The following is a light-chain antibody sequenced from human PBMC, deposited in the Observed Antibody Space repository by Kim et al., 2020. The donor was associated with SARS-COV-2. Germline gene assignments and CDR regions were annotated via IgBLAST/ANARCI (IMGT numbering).Light chain of an antibody. V-gene: IGLV3-1*01. Sequence: SYELTQTPSVSVSPGQTASITCSGDKLGDKYACWYRQKPGQSPVLVIYQDDKRPSGIPERFSGSNSGSTATLTISGTQEMDEADYYCQAWDVSTPGIFGTGTKVTVL. CDR1: KLGDKY. CDR2: QDD. CDR3: QAWDVSTPGI. J-gene: IGLJ1*01.